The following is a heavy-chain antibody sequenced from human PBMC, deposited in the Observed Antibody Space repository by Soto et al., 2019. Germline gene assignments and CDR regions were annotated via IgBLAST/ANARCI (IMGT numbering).Heavy chain of an antibody. V-gene: IGHV1-8*02. Sequence: ASVKVSCKASGYTFTGYYMHWVRQATGQGLEWMGWMDPSSGDTGYEQKFQGRVTMTRNTSRSTAYMELSSLSSEDTAVYYCARVFDNQLFDYWGQGTLVTVSS. D-gene: IGHD2-2*01. CDR3: ARVFDNQLFDY. CDR2: MDPSSGDT. CDR1: GYTFTGYY. J-gene: IGHJ4*02.